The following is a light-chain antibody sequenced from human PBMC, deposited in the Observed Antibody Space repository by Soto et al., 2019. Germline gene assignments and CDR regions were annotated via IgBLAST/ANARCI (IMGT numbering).Light chain of an antibody. CDR3: QQRSNWPLIT. Sequence: EIVLTQSPATLSLSPAERATLSCMASHSVSMYLAWYQHKPGQAPRLLISDTSTRATGIPARFSSSGSGTDFTLTISSLEPEDFAVYYCQQRSNWPLITFGQGTRLEIK. J-gene: IGKJ5*01. CDR1: HSVSMY. V-gene: IGKV3-11*01. CDR2: DTS.